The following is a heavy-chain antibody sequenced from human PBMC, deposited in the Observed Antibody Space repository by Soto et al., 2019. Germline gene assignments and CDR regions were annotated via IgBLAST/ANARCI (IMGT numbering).Heavy chain of an antibody. Sequence: SETLSLTCTVSGGSISSSSYYWGLIRQPPGQGMESIGSIYYSGSTYYTPSLKSRVTISVDTSKHQLSLQLSSVTAPDTAVYYCARRYSSSWYLSWFDPWGQGTLVTVSA. CDR1: GGSISSSSYY. V-gene: IGHV4-39*01. CDR3: ARRYSSSWYLSWFDP. CDR2: IYYSGST. D-gene: IGHD6-13*01. J-gene: IGHJ5*02.